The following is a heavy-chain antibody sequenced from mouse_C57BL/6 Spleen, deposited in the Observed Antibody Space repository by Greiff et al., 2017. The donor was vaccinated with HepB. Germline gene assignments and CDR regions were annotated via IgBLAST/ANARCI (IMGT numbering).Heavy chain of an antibody. Sequence: QVQLQQSGAELVKPGASVKLSCKASGYTFTEYTIHWVKQRSGQGLEWIGWFYPGSGSIKYNEKFKDKATLTADKSSSTVDMELSRLTSEDSAVYCCARHGWEGDDYDVDAMDYWGQGTSVTVSS. J-gene: IGHJ4*01. CDR2: FYPGSGSI. CDR1: GYTFTEYT. CDR3: ARHGWEGDDYDVDAMDY. V-gene: IGHV1-62-2*01. D-gene: IGHD2-4*01.